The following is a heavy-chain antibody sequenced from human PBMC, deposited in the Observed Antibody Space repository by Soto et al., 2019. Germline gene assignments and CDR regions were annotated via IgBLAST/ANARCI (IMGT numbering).Heavy chain of an antibody. CDR3: ARDRGYCSTTSCYFESDN. V-gene: IGHV1-18*01. CDR2: ISANNGNT. J-gene: IGHJ4*02. Sequence: QVQLVQSGAEVKKPGASVKVSCKASGYTFTTFGISWVRQAPGQGLEWIGWISANNGNTNYAQKFQGRVTMTTDTSTSTAYMELRSLRSDDTAVYYCARDRGYCSTTSCYFESDNWRQGTLVTVSS. D-gene: IGHD2-2*01. CDR1: GYTFTTFG.